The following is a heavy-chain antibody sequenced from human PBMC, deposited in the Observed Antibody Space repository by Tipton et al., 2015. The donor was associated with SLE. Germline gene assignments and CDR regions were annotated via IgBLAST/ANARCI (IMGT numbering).Heavy chain of an antibody. D-gene: IGHD1-26*01. J-gene: IGHJ4*02. CDR3: ARGKWAPEY. Sequence: QVQLVQSGAEVTKPGASVKVSCKASGYTFTDYSFFWVRQAPGQGLEWLAWSNPSTGNTNSAHKIQDRVTLTTDTFTTTAYLELTNLKSDDTAVYYCARGKWAPEYWCQGTLVTVSS. V-gene: IGHV1-18*01. CDR2: SNPSTGNT. CDR1: GYTFTDYS.